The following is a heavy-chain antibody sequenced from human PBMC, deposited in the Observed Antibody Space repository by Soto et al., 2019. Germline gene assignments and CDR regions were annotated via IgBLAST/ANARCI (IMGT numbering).Heavy chain of an antibody. CDR2: ISAYNGNT. Sequence: ASVKVSCAASGYSFTSYGISWVRQAPGQGLEWMGWISAYNGNTNYAQKLQGRVTMTTDTSTSTAYMELRSLRSDDTAVYYCARDRSSGFSTWFDPWGQGTLVTVS. CDR3: ARDRSSGFSTWFDP. J-gene: IGHJ5*02. D-gene: IGHD6-19*01. V-gene: IGHV1-18*01. CDR1: GYSFTSYG.